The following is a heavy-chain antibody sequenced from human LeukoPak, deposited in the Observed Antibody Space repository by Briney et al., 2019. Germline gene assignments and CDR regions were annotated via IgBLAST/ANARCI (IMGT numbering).Heavy chain of an antibody. J-gene: IGHJ4*02. Sequence: GGSLRLSCAASGFTFDDYAMHWVRHAPGKGLEWVSGIDWNSDSIDYADSVKGRFTISRDNAKNSLYLQMNSLRAEDTALYYCGKDISSAQRVFDYWGQGTLVTVSS. D-gene: IGHD6-19*01. CDR1: GFTFDDYA. CDR3: GKDISSAQRVFDY. CDR2: IDWNSDSI. V-gene: IGHV3-9*01.